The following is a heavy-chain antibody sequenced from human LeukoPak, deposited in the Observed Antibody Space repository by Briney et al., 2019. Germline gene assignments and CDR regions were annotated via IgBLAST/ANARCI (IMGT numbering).Heavy chain of an antibody. CDR1: GFTFSSYA. D-gene: IGHD3-22*01. Sequence: GGSLRLSCAASGFTFSSYAMSWVRQAPGKGLEWVSAISGSGGSTYYADSVKGRFTISRDNSKNTLYLQMNSLRAEDTAVYYCAKGPEYYDSSGYYPGSFDYWGQGTLATVSS. CDR3: AKGPEYYDSSGYYPGSFDY. V-gene: IGHV3-23*01. CDR2: ISGSGGST. J-gene: IGHJ4*02.